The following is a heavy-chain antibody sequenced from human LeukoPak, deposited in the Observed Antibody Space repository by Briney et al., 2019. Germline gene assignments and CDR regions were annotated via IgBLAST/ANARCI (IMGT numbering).Heavy chain of an antibody. J-gene: IGHJ6*03. V-gene: IGHV3-30*07. Sequence: PGGSLRLSCAASGFTLGGYAMHWVRQAPGKGLEWVAVISYDGSNKYYADSVKGRFTISRDNSKNTLYLQMNSLRAEDTAVYYCARESLGYCSGSTCYYFYMDFWGKGTTVTVSS. D-gene: IGHD2-15*01. CDR3: ARESLGYCSGSTCYYFYMDF. CDR1: GFTLGGYA. CDR2: ISYDGSNK.